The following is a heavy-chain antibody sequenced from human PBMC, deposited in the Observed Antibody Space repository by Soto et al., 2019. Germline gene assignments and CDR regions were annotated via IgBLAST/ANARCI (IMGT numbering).Heavy chain of an antibody. Sequence: SETLSLTCAVYGGSFSGYYWSWIRQPPGKGLEWIGEINHSGSTNYNPSLKSRVTISVDTSKNQFSLKLRSVTAADTAVYYCASRTAGQGYWGQGTLVTVSS. CDR3: ASRTAGQGY. V-gene: IGHV4-34*01. CDR1: GGSFSGYY. J-gene: IGHJ4*02. CDR2: INHSGST.